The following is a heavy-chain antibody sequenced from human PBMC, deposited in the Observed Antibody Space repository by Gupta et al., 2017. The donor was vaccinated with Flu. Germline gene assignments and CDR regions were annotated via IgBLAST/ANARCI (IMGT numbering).Heavy chain of an antibody. D-gene: IGHD6-13*01. CDR2: IWYDGSNK. CDR3: ARDSFAIAEGASAFDI. J-gene: IGHJ3*02. Sequence: PGKGLEWVAVIWYDGSNKYYANSVKGRFTISRDNSKNTLYLQMNSLRAEDTAVYYCARDSFAIAEGASAFDIWGQGTMVTVSS. V-gene: IGHV3-33*01.